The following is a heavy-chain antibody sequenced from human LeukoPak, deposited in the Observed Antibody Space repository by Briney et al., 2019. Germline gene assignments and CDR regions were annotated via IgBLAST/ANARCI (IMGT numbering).Heavy chain of an antibody. CDR1: GGSVSSGSYY. Sequence: SETLSLTCTVSGGSVSSGSYYWSWIRQPPGKGLEWIGEINHSGSTNYNPSLKSRVTISVDTSKNQFSLNLSSVTAADTAVYYCAGAYGDHTTGAFDIWGQGTMVTVSS. CDR3: AGAYGDHTTGAFDI. J-gene: IGHJ3*02. D-gene: IGHD4-17*01. V-gene: IGHV4-61*01. CDR2: INHSGST.